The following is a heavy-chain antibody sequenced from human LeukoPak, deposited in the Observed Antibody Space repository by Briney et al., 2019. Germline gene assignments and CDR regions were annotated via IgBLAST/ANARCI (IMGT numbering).Heavy chain of an antibody. Sequence: PSETLSLTCTVSGGSISSYYWSWIRQPPGKGLEWIGYIYYSGSTNYSPSLKSRVTISVDTSKNQFSLKLSSVTAADTAVYYCARAVAFGPGSCPGDWGQGTLGTVSS. J-gene: IGHJ4*01. CDR1: GGSISSYY. CDR2: IYYSGST. V-gene: IGHV4-59*01. CDR3: ARAVAFGPGSCPGD. D-gene: IGHD3-10*01.